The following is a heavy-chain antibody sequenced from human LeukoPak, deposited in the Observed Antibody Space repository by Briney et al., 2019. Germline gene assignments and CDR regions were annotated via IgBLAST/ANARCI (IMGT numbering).Heavy chain of an antibody. J-gene: IGHJ4*02. Sequence: GMSLRLSCAASGFTFSSYGMHWVRQAPGKGLEWVAVISYDGSNKYYADSVKGRFTISRDNSKNTLYLQMNSLRAEDTAVYYCAKDRFRFREFPLDYWGQGTLVTVSS. V-gene: IGHV3-30*18. D-gene: IGHD3-10*01. CDR2: ISYDGSNK. CDR3: AKDRFRFREFPLDY. CDR1: GFTFSSYG.